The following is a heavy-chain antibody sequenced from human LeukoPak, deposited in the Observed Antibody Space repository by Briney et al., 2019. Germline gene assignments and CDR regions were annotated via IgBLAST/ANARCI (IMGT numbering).Heavy chain of an antibody. CDR3: ARDLAIAAAPYGMDV. CDR1: GYTFTRYY. CDR2: INPSGGRT. J-gene: IGHJ6*02. D-gene: IGHD6-13*01. V-gene: IGHV1-46*01. Sequence: ASVKVSCKASGYTFTRYYLHWVRQAPGQGLEWMGIINPSGGRTNNAQQFQGRVTMTRDTSTSTVYMQLGSLRSEDTAVYYCARDLAIAAAPYGMDVWGQGTTVTVSS.